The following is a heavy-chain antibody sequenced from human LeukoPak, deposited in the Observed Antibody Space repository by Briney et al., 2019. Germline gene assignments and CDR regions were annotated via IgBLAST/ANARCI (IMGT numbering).Heavy chain of an antibody. V-gene: IGHV3-66*02. J-gene: IGHJ4*02. CDR2: IYSGGAT. CDR1: GFTVGNNY. CDR3: ARGVPSPFPAPFAH. Sequence: PGGSLRLSCAVSGFTVGNNYLSWVRQAPGKGPEWVSVIYSGGATHYADSVKGRFTISRDNSKNTLYLQMNSLRSEDTGVYYCARGVPSPFPAPFAHWGQGTLVTASS. D-gene: IGHD2/OR15-2a*01.